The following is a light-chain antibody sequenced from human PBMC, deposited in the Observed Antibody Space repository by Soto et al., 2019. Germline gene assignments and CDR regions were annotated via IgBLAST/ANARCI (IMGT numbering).Light chain of an antibody. CDR3: SSYTSSSIDYV. CDR2: EVS. V-gene: IGLV2-14*01. J-gene: IGLJ1*01. Sequence: QSALTQPASVSGSPGQSIIISCTGTSSDVGGYNYVSWYQQHPGKAPKLMIYEVSNRPSGVSNRFSGSKSGNTASLTISGLQAEDEADYYCSSYTSSSIDYVFGTGTKFTVL. CDR1: SSDVGGYNY.